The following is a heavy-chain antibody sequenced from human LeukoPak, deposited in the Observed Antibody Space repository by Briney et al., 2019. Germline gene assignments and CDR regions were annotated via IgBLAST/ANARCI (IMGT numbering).Heavy chain of an antibody. D-gene: IGHD3-16*01. CDR3: ARERRAWGEDF. CDR2: INPSGGRT. Sequence: ASVKVSCKASGYTFTNYYIHWVRQAPGQGLEWVGMINPSGGRTSYAQRFQGRVTVTTDTSTSTVYMQLSSLASEDTAVYYCARERRAWGEDFWGQGTLVTVSS. J-gene: IGHJ4*02. V-gene: IGHV1-46*01. CDR1: GYTFTNYY.